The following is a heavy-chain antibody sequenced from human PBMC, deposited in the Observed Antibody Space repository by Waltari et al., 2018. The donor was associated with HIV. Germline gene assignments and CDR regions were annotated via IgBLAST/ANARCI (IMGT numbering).Heavy chain of an antibody. Sequence: EVQLVESGGGLIQPGGSLRLSCAASGFTVSSNYMSWVRQAPGKGLEWVSVIYSGGRTYYADSVKGRFTISRDNSKNTLYLQMNSLRAEDTAVYYCARSRRGRPYYYGMDVWGQGTTVTVSS. D-gene: IGHD3-10*01. J-gene: IGHJ6*02. CDR3: ARSRRGRPYYYGMDV. V-gene: IGHV3-53*01. CDR2: IYSGGRT. CDR1: GFTVSSNY.